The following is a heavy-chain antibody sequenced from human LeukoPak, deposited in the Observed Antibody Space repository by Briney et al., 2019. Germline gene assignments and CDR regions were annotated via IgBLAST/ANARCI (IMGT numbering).Heavy chain of an antibody. D-gene: IGHD2-15*01. J-gene: IGHJ4*02. Sequence: PGGSLRISCAASGFTFSSYAMSWVRQAPGKGLEWVSAISGSGGSTYYADSVKGRFTISRDNSKNTLYLQMNSLRAEDTAVYYCAKPLSPRSGFDYWGQGTLVTVSS. CDR1: GFTFSSYA. CDR2: ISGSGGST. V-gene: IGHV3-23*01. CDR3: AKPLSPRSGFDY.